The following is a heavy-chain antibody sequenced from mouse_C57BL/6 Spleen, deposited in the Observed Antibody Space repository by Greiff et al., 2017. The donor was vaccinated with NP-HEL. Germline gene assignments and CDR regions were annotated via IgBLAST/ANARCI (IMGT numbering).Heavy chain of an antibody. J-gene: IGHJ2*01. CDR2: INPSTGGT. Sequence: EVQLQQSGPELVKPGASVKISCKASGYSFTGYYMNWVKQSPEKSLEWIGEINPSTGGTTYNQKFKAKATLTVDKSSSTAYMQLKSLTSEDSAVYYCARRHYGSSLDYWGQGTTLTVSS. CDR3: ARRHYGSSLDY. CDR1: GYSFTGYY. D-gene: IGHD1-1*01. V-gene: IGHV1-42*01.